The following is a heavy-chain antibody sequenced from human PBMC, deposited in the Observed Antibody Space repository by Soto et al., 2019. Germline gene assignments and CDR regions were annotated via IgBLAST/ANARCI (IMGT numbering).Heavy chain of an antibody. D-gene: IGHD1-26*01. Sequence: GGSLRLSCAASGFTFSSYGMHWVRQAPGKGLEWVAVISYDGSNKYYADSVKGRFTISRDNSKNTLYLQMNSLRAEDTAVYYCAKDIGSPHPTYYYYYMDVWGKGTTVTVSS. V-gene: IGHV3-30*18. CDR2: ISYDGSNK. CDR1: GFTFSSYG. CDR3: AKDIGSPHPTYYYYYMDV. J-gene: IGHJ6*03.